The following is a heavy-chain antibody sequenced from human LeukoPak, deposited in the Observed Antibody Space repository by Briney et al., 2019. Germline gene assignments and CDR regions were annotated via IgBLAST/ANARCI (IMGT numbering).Heavy chain of an antibody. J-gene: IGHJ4*02. V-gene: IGHV3-21*01. CDR3: ARRRRYSDSTGYCPDFDF. D-gene: IGHD3-22*01. CDR1: GFTFNSYS. Sequence: GGSLRLSCAASGFTFNSYSMNWVRQAPGKGLEWVSSISGSSDYIYYADSVKGRFTISRDNAKNSLYLQMNSLRAEDTAVYYCARRRRYSDSTGYCPDFDFWGQGIRVTVSS. CDR2: ISGSSDYI.